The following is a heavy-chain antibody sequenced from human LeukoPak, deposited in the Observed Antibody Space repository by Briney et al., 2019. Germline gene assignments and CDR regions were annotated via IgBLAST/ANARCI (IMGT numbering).Heavy chain of an antibody. Sequence: GGSLRLSCAVSGISLTNYAMTWVRQAPGKGLEWVSYISERGGSTSYADSVKGRFTISRDTSLNTLYLQMPSLGAEDTAVYFCAKRGIVIRGILVIGYHQEAYHYDYWGQGVLVTVSS. CDR3: AKRGIVIRGILVIGYHQEAYHYDY. CDR1: GISLTNYA. J-gene: IGHJ4*02. D-gene: IGHD3-10*01. V-gene: IGHV3-23*01. CDR2: ISERGGST.